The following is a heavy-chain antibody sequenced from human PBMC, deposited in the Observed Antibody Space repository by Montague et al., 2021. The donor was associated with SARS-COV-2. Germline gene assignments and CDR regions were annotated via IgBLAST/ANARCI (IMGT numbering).Heavy chain of an antibody. D-gene: IGHD5-18*01. Sequence: SETLSLTCTVSGGSISSSSYYWGWIRQPPGQGLEWIGSIYYTGSTYCNPSLKSRVTISVDTSTNQFSLKLSSVTAADTAVYYCARHGYYETYDAFDIWGQYTRVTVSS. CDR2: IYYTGST. V-gene: IGHV4-39*01. CDR1: GGSISSSSYY. J-gene: IGHJ3*02. CDR3: ARHGYYETYDAFDI.